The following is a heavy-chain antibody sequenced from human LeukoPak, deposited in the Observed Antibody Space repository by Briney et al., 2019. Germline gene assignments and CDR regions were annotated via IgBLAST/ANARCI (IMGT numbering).Heavy chain of an antibody. J-gene: IGHJ4*02. CDR3: ARDPLRYLRVGRYDY. V-gene: IGHV3-21*01. CDR1: GFNFSNSA. Sequence: PGGSLRLSCAAPGFNFSNSAMNWVRQVPGKGLEWVSSIDYDSSHIYYAASVRGRFTISRDNARNSVYLQMNSLRVEDTAVYYCARDPLRYLRVGRYDYWGQGTLVAVSS. D-gene: IGHD3-9*01. CDR2: IDYDSSHI.